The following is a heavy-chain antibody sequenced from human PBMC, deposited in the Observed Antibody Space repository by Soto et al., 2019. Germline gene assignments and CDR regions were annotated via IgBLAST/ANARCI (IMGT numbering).Heavy chain of an antibody. Sequence: SETLSLTCTVTGGSISSDDYYWSWLRQPPAKGLEWIGYTYYSGTTDYNPSLKSRITMSLDRSKNQFSLRLTSVTAADTAVYYCARGGRIAAAGDYYYYGMDVWGQGTTVTVSS. CDR2: TYYSGTT. CDR3: ARGGRIAAAGDYYYYGMDV. CDR1: GGSISSDDYY. V-gene: IGHV4-30-4*01. J-gene: IGHJ6*02. D-gene: IGHD6-13*01.